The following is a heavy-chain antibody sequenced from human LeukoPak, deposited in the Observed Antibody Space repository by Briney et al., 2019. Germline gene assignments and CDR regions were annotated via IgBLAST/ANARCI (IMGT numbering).Heavy chain of an antibody. CDR3: ARLYYDSSGYYQICYFDY. D-gene: IGHD3-22*01. J-gene: IGHJ4*02. CDR1: GGSISSSSYY. CDR2: IYYSGST. V-gene: IGHV4-39*01. Sequence: SESLSLTCIVSGGSISSSSYYWGWIRQPPVKGLEWIGSIYYSGSTYYNPSLKSRVTISVDTSKNQFALNLSSVTAADTAVYYCARLYYDSSGYYQICYFDYWGQGTLVSVSS.